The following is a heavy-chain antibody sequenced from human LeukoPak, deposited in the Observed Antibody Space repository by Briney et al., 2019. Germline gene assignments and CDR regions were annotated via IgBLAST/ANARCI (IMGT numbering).Heavy chain of an antibody. Sequence: PSETLSLTCTVSGGSISSGSYYWSWIRQPAGKGLEWIGRIYTSGSTNYNPSLKSRVTISVDTSKNQFSLKLSSVTAADTAVYYCARHLGWAAAGTGQYYYYYYMDVWGKGTTVTISS. CDR2: IYTSGST. D-gene: IGHD6-13*01. CDR3: ARHLGWAAAGTGQYYYYYYMDV. CDR1: GGSISSGSYY. V-gene: IGHV4-61*02. J-gene: IGHJ6*03.